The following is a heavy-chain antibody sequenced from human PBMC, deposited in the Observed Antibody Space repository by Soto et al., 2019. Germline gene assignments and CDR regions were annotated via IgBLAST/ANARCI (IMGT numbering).Heavy chain of an antibody. CDR3: AHRPPLRWYRD. V-gene: IGHV2-5*02. CDR1: GFSLSTSGVG. CDR2: IYWDDDK. D-gene: IGHD2-15*01. J-gene: IGHJ4*02. Sequence: QITLKESGPTLVKPTQTLTLTCTFSGFSLSTSGVGVGWIRQPPGKALEWLALIYWDDDKLYSPSLKSRLTITKDTSKNQVVLTMTNMDPVDPATYYCAHRPPLRWYRDWGQGTLVTVSS.